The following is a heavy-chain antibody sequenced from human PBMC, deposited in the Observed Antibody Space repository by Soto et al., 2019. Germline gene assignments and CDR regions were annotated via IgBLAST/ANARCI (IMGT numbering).Heavy chain of an antibody. J-gene: IGHJ4*02. CDR1: GYTFTGYY. CDR3: ATGPGYSSSWYDTGFDY. Sequence: ASVKVCCKASGYTFTGYYMHWVRQAPGQGLEWMGWINPNSGGTNYAQKFQGWVTMTRDTSISTAYMELSRLRSDDTAVYYCATGPGYSSSWYDTGFDYWGQGTLVTVSS. D-gene: IGHD6-13*01. V-gene: IGHV1-2*04. CDR2: INPNSGGT.